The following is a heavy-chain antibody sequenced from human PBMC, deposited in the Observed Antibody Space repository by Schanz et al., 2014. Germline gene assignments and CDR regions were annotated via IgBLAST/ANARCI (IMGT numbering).Heavy chain of an antibody. CDR2: ISVYTGNT. Sequence: QVQLVQSGAEVKKPGASVRVSCKASGYTFTTYAMSWVRQAPGQGLEWVGWISVYTGNTKYGQKVQGRVTMTADTATNTAYMELRSLRSDDTAVYYWARDAADFYDILTEEDYWGQGTLVTVSS. J-gene: IGHJ4*02. V-gene: IGHV1-18*01. CDR3: ARDAADFYDILTEEDY. CDR1: GYTFTTYA. D-gene: IGHD3-9*01.